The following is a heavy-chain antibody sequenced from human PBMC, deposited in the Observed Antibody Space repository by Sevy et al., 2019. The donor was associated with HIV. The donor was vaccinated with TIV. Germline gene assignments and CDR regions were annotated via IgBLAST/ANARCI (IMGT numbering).Heavy chain of an antibody. CDR3: ARVGFNWNDVDY. CDR1: GASMNIYY. J-gene: IGHJ4*02. D-gene: IGHD1-20*01. Sequence: ETLSLTCTVSGASMNIYYWSWIRQPPGKGLEWIGYIYYSGTTNYNPSLKSRLTISIDTSKNQFSLKLSSVTAADTAVYYCARVGFNWNDVDYWGQGTLVTVSS. CDR2: IYYSGTT. V-gene: IGHV4-59*01.